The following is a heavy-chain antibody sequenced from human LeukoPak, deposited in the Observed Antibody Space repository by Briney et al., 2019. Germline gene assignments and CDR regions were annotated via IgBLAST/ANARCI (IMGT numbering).Heavy chain of an antibody. D-gene: IGHD5-12*01. Sequence: SETLSLTCIVSGDSISSYYWSWIRQPPGKGLEWIGYIYYSGSTNYNPSLKSRVTISVDTSKNQFSLKLSSVTAADTAVYYCARDHSGYSGYDFGYWGQGTLVTVSS. CDR3: ARDHSGYSGYDFGY. V-gene: IGHV4-59*01. CDR1: GDSISSYY. J-gene: IGHJ4*02. CDR2: IYYSGST.